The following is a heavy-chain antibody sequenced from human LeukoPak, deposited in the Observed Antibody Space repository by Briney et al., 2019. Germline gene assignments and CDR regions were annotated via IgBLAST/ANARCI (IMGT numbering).Heavy chain of an antibody. Sequence: SETLSLTCAVYGGSFSGYYWSWIRQPPGKGLEWIGEINHSGSTNYNPSLKSRVTISVDTYKKEFSLKVSTVTAGDRAVYYCARSAAKYYDFWSGYRRVGNWFDPWGQGTLVTVSS. CDR2: INHSGST. CDR3: ARSAAKYYDFWSGYRRVGNWFDP. CDR1: GGSFSGYY. V-gene: IGHV4-34*01. J-gene: IGHJ5*02. D-gene: IGHD3-3*01.